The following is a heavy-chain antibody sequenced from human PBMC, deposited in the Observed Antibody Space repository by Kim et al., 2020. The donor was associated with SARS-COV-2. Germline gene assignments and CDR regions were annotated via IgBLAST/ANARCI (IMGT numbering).Heavy chain of an antibody. J-gene: IGHJ4*02. D-gene: IGHD1-1*01. Sequence: YTLSPKGQITISHDTFKNQFSLTLNHMTAEDTAVYYCARDRQRAGTGVDSWGQGTLVTVSS. V-gene: IGHV6-1*01. CDR3: ARDRQRAGTGVDS.